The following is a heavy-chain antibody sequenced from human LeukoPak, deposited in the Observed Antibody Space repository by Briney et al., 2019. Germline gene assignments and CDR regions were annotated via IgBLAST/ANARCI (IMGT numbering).Heavy chain of an antibody. V-gene: IGHV3-30*02. D-gene: IGHD3-22*01. CDR2: IRYDGSNK. J-gene: IGHJ4*02. Sequence: GGSLRLSCAATGFTFSSYGMHWVRQAPGKGLEWVAFIRYDGSNKYYADSVKGRFTISRDNSKNTLYLQMNSLRAEDTAAYYCAKEFYYDSSGYPTFFDYWGQGTLVTVSS. CDR1: GFTFSSYG. CDR3: AKEFYYDSSGYPTFFDY.